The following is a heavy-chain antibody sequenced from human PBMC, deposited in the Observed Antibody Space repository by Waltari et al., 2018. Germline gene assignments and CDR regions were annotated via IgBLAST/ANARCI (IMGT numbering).Heavy chain of an antibody. V-gene: IGHV3-30*02. D-gene: IGHD6-6*01. CDR1: GFTFSSYG. J-gene: IGHJ4*02. CDR3: ANGSSSPFDY. Sequence: QVQLVESGGGVVQPGGSLRLSCAASGFTFSSYGMHWVRQAPGKGLEWVAFIRYDGSNKYYADSVKGRFTISRDNSKNTLYLQMNSQRAEDTAVYYCANGSSSPFDYWGQGTLVTVSS. CDR2: IRYDGSNK.